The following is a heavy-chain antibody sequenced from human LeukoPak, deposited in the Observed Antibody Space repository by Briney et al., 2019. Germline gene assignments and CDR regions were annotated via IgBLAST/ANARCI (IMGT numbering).Heavy chain of an antibody. J-gene: IGHJ4*02. Sequence: ASVKVSCKASGYTFTGYYMHWVRQAPGQGLEWMGWINPNSGGTNYAQKPQGRVTMTTDTSTSTAYMELRSLRSDDTAVYYCSRAVPAATPRYFDYWGQGTLVTVSS. CDR2: INPNSGGT. CDR3: SRAVPAATPRYFDY. D-gene: IGHD2-2*01. V-gene: IGHV1-2*02. CDR1: GYTFTGYY.